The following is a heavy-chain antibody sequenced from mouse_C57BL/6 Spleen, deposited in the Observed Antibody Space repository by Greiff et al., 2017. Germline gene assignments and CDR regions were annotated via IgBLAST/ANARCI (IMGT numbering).Heavy chain of an antibody. D-gene: IGHD1-1*01. CDR3: ARHPIYYYGSHYYAMDY. Sequence: EVMLVESGGGLVKPGGSLKLSCAASGFTFSSYTMSWVRQTPEKRLEWVATISGGGGNTYYPDSVKGRFTISRDNAKNTLYLQMSSLRSEDTALYYCARHPIYYYGSHYYAMDYWGQGTSVTVSS. V-gene: IGHV5-9*01. CDR1: GFTFSSYT. CDR2: ISGGGGNT. J-gene: IGHJ4*01.